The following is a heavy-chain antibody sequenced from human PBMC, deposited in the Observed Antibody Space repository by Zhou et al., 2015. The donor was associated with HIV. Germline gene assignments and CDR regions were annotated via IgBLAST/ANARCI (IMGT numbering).Heavy chain of an antibody. J-gene: IGHJ6*02. Sequence: QVQLVQSGDEAKEPGASVKISCKASGYSFTDYGIHWVRQAPGQRLEWMGWIDAANSNTKYSLKFQDRVTLTRDTSATTAYMEVSGLRYEDTAVFYCAREGEFYDSGGFRSYRAGMDVWGQGTAVTVSS. CDR3: AREGEFYDSGGFRSYRAGMDV. D-gene: IGHD3-22*01. CDR1: GYSFTDYG. V-gene: IGHV1-3*01. CDR2: IDAANSNT.